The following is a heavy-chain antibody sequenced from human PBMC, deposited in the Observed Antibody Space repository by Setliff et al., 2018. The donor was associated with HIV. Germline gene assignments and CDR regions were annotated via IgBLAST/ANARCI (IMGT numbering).Heavy chain of an antibody. CDR2: TRSRAYSYTT. CDR3: VGTLLCSDWCPLAY. J-gene: IGHJ4*02. Sequence: GGSLRLSCAVSGLILSDQFIDWVRQAPGKGLEWVGRTRSRAYSYTTQYAASVKDRFTISRDDSENSVFLQMNSLKTEDTAMYFCVGTLLCSDWCPLAYWGLGTLVTVSS. CDR1: GLILSDQF. D-gene: IGHD6-19*01. V-gene: IGHV3-72*01.